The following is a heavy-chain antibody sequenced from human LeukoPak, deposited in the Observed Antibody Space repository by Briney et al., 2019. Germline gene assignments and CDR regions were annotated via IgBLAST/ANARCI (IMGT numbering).Heavy chain of an antibody. CDR1: GGSFSGYY. D-gene: IGHD1-26*01. V-gene: IGHV4-34*01. CDR3: ARGLVGARYFDY. CDR2: INHSGST. J-gene: IGHJ4*02. Sequence: PSETLSLTCAVYGGSFSGYYWSWIRQPPGKGLEWIGEINHSGSTNYNPSLKSRVTISVDTSKNRFSLKLSSVTAADTAVYYCARGLVGARYFDYWGQGTLVTVSS.